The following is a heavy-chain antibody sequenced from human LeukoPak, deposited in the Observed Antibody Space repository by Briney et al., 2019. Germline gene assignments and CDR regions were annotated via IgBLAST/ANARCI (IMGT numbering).Heavy chain of an antibody. CDR1: GFTFSSYW. D-gene: IGHD6-19*01. Sequence: GGSLRLSCAASGFTFSSYWMSWVRQAPGKGLEWVANIKQDGSEKYYVHSVKGRFTISRDNAKNSLYLQMNSLRAEDTALYYCARGAGAYNYYAMDVWGQGTTVTVSS. V-gene: IGHV3-7*01. CDR3: ARGAGAYNYYAMDV. J-gene: IGHJ6*02. CDR2: IKQDGSEK.